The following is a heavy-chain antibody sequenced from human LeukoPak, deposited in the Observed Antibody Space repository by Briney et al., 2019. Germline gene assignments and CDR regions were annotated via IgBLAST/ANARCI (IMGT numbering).Heavy chain of an antibody. CDR2: INQDESEK. J-gene: IGHJ6*02. CDR1: GFSFSTYW. CDR3: ARGHYGMDV. Sequence: PGGSLRPSCAASGFSFSTYWMTWVRQAPGKGLEWVANINQDESEKYYLDSVKGRFTISRDNAKNSLYLQMNSLRAEDTAVYYCARGHYGMDVWGHGTTVTVSS. V-gene: IGHV3-7*01.